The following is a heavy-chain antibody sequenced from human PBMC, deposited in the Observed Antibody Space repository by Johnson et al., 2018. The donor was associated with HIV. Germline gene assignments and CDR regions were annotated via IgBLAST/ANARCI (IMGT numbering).Heavy chain of an antibody. CDR1: GFTFSSYA. CDR3: AKELAIAVRPGGAFDI. D-gene: IGHD6-6*01. CDR2: ISYDGSNK. V-gene: IGHV3-30-3*01. Sequence: QVQLVESGGGVVQPGRSLRLSCAASGFTFSSYAMHWVRQAPGKGLEWVAVISYDGSNKYYADSVKGRFTISRDNSKNTLYLHMNNLRVEDTAVYYCAKELAIAVRPGGAFDIWGQGTVVTVSS. J-gene: IGHJ3*02.